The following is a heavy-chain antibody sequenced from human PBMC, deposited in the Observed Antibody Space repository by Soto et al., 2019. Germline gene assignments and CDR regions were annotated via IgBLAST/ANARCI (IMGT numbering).Heavy chain of an antibody. CDR1: GDSINSDNYY. CDR3: ARSNWYSED. D-gene: IGHD7-27*01. Sequence: SETLSLTCSVSGDSINSDNYYWGWIRQPPGKGLEWIGSIYYRGNTYYNPSLKSRVTMSVDTSKNQFSLKLSSVTAADTAVYYCARSNWYSEDWGQGTLVTVSS. CDR2: IYYRGNT. J-gene: IGHJ4*02. V-gene: IGHV4-39*07.